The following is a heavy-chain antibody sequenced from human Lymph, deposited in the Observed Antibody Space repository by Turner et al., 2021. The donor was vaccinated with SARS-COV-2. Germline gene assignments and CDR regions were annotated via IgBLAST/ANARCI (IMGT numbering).Heavy chain of an antibody. CDR2: MNPNSGNT. CDR1: GYTLTSYD. Sequence: QVQLVQSGAEVKMPGASVKVSCKAPGYTLTSYDINWVRQATGQGLAWMGWMNPNSGNTGNEQKFQGRVTMTRNNSISTAYMELSSLRSEDTAVYYCARGRYSGGGMDVWGQGTTVTVSS. V-gene: IGHV1-8*02. CDR3: ARGRYSGGGMDV. J-gene: IGHJ6*02. D-gene: IGHD1-26*01.